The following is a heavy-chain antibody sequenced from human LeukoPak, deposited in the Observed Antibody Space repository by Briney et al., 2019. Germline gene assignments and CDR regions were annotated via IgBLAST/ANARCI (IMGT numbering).Heavy chain of an antibody. CDR1: GDSINSYY. CDR2: IDYSGST. V-gene: IGHV4-59*01. D-gene: IGHD3-10*01. CDR3: ARSGRPPFFDY. J-gene: IGHJ4*02. Sequence: SETLSLTCTVSGDSINSYYWSWIRQPPGRGLEWIGYIDYSGSTNYNPFLMSRVTISLDRPKNQFSLRLSSVTAADTAVYYCARSGRPPFFDYWGQGTLVTISS.